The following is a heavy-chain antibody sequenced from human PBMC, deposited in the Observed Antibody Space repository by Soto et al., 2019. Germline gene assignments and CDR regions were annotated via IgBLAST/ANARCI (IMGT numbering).Heavy chain of an antibody. CDR2: INPNSGGT. Sequence: ASVKVSCKXSGYTFTGHYMHWVRQAPGQGLEWMGWINPNSGGTNYAQKFQGRVTMTRDTSISTAYMELSRLRSDDTAVYYCAGTLSPNYYYYYGMDVWGQGTTVTVSS. J-gene: IGHJ6*02. CDR1: GYTFTGHY. CDR3: AGTLSPNYYYYYGMDV. V-gene: IGHV1-2*02.